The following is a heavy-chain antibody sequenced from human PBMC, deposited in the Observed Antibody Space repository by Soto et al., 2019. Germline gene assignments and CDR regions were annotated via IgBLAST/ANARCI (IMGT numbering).Heavy chain of an antibody. CDR2: IGGGDDI. CDR3: AKDSISYNGIYDAFDV. J-gene: IGHJ3*01. D-gene: IGHD3-3*02. V-gene: IGHV3-23*01. CDR1: GFTFSNYA. Sequence: VHLLESGGGLVQPGGSLRLSCEASGFTFSNYAMAWVRQTPGEGPEWVSTIGGGDDIFYAESVQGRFIISRDDSRITMYLQMDNLRVEDTAIYFCAKDSISYNGIYDAFDVWGQGTVVTVSS.